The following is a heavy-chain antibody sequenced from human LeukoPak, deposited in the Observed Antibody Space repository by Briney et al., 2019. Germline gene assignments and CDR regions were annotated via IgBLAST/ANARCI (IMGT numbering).Heavy chain of an antibody. Sequence: ASVKVSCKASGGTFSSYAISWVRQAPGQGLEWMGGIIPIFGTANYAQKFQGRVTMTRDTSTSTVYMELSSLRSEDTAVYYCARVSVTNYYGSGSYSDNDYWGQGTLVTVSS. CDR2: IIPIFGTA. CDR1: GGTFSSYA. D-gene: IGHD3-10*01. J-gene: IGHJ4*02. CDR3: ARVSVTNYYGSGSYSDNDY. V-gene: IGHV1-69*05.